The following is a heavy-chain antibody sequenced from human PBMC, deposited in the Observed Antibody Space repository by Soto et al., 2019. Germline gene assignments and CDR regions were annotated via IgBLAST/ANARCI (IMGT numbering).Heavy chain of an antibody. D-gene: IGHD2-21*02. CDR3: ARGLPYCGSDCNTNFDF. Sequence: SETLSLTCTVSGGSISSSSYYWGWIRQPPGKGLEWIGSIYYNGNTNYNPSLKSRVTISVDTSKNQFSLKLSSVTAEDTAVYFCARGLPYCGSDCNTNFDFWAQGTLVTVSS. V-gene: IGHV4-39*01. J-gene: IGHJ4*02. CDR1: GGSISSSSYY. CDR2: IYYNGNT.